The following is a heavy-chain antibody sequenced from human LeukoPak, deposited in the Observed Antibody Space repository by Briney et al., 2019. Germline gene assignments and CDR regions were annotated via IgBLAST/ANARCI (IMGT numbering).Heavy chain of an antibody. CDR1: GYTFTTYY. CDR2: LNPSSGST. CDR3: ARDFRGDYFDY. J-gene: IGHJ4*02. Sequence: ASVKVSCKASGYTFTTYYMHWVRQAPGQGLEWMGILNPSSGSTSYAQRFQGRVTMTRDTSTSTFYMELRSLKSEDTAVYYCARDFRGDYFDYWGQGTLVTVSS. V-gene: IGHV1-46*01. D-gene: IGHD3-16*01.